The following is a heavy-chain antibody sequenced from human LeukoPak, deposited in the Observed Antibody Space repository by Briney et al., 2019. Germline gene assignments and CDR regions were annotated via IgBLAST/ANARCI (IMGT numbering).Heavy chain of an antibody. V-gene: IGHV4-39*01. J-gene: IGHJ6*03. CDR2: IYYGGST. CDR3: TRHRPYGYYSIYYYYYYYMDV. D-gene: IGHD4-17*01. CDR1: GGSISRSSYY. Sequence: KTSESLSLTCTVSGGSISRSSYYWGWIRQPPGKGMEWIGIIYYGGSTFYKSSLKSRVTISLDTSKNQFSLKLSSVTAADTAVYYCTRHRPYGYYSIYYYYYYYMDVWGKGTTVTVFS.